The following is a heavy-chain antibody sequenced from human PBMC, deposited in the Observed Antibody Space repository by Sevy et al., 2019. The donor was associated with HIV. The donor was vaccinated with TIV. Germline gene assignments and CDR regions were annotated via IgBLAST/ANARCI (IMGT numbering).Heavy chain of an antibody. D-gene: IGHD6-19*01. Sequence: GESLKISCAASAFTFTGSTMYWVRQTSGKGLEWVARIRSRAKTYATAYAASVKGRFTISRDDSRNTAYLQMNSLKTEDTAVYYCSSQRTIAVAGDYFDYWGQGTLVTVSS. CDR3: SSQRTIAVAGDYFDY. V-gene: IGHV3-73*01. CDR1: AFTFTGST. CDR2: IRSRAKTYAT. J-gene: IGHJ4*02.